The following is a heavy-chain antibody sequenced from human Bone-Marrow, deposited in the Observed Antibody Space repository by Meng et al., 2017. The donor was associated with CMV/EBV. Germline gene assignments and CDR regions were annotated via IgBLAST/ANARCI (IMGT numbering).Heavy chain of an antibody. D-gene: IGHD4-11*01. CDR2: INPNSGGT. J-gene: IGHJ5*02. CDR1: GYTFTGYY. CDR3: ARGGGFTVTRHPNNWFDP. Sequence: ASVKVFCKASGYTFTGYYMHWVRQAPGQGLEWMGWINPNSGGTNYAQKFQGRVTRTRDTSISTAYMELSRLRSDDTAVYYCARGGGFTVTRHPNNWFDPWGQGTMVTVSS. V-gene: IGHV1-2*02.